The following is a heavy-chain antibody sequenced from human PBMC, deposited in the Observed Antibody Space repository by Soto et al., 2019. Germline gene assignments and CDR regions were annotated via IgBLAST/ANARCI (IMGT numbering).Heavy chain of an antibody. V-gene: IGHV3-30-3*01. CDR2: ISYDGSNK. CDR3: AGAPDSSGYYTYYYYYYGMDV. CDR1: GFTFSSYA. Sequence: GGSLRLSCAASGFTFSSYAMHWVRQAPGKGLEWVAVISYDGSNKYYADSVKGRFTISRDNSKNTLYLQMNSLRAEDTAVYYCAGAPDSSGYYTYYYYYYGMDVWGQGTTVTVSS. D-gene: IGHD3-22*01. J-gene: IGHJ6*02.